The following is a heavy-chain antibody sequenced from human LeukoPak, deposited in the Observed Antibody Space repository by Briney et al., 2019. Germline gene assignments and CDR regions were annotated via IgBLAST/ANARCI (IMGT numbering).Heavy chain of an antibody. D-gene: IGHD1-26*01. CDR3: ARGGEATDFDY. Sequence: ASVKVSCKASGYTFTSYDINWVRQATGQGLEWMGWMNPNSGNTGYAQKFQGRVTITADESTTTAYMALSSLKSEDTAVFYCARGGEATDFDYWGQGTLVTVSS. CDR1: GYTFTSYD. J-gene: IGHJ4*02. V-gene: IGHV1-8*01. CDR2: MNPNSGNT.